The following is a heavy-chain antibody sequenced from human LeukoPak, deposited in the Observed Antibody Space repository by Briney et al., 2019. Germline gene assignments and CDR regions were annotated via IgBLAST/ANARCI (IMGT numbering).Heavy chain of an antibody. V-gene: IGHV4-59*01. Sequence: SETLSLTCTVSGGSISSYCWSWIRQPPGKGLEWIGYIYYSGSTNYNPSLKSRVTISVDTSKNQFSLKLSSVTAAHTAVYYCTRGLVVVAATWWFDPWGQGTLVTVSS. CDR1: GGSISSYC. D-gene: IGHD2-15*01. J-gene: IGHJ5*02. CDR2: IYYSGST. CDR3: TRGLVVVAATWWFDP.